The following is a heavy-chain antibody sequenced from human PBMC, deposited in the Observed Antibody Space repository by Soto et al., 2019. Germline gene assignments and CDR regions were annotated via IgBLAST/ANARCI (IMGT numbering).Heavy chain of an antibody. CDR3: ARGTTYDFWSGYSYYYYYGMDV. V-gene: IGHV4-34*01. CDR1: GGSFSGYY. CDR2: INHSGST. J-gene: IGHJ6*02. Sequence: TSETLSLTCAVYGGSFSGYYWSWIRQPPGKGLEWIGEINHSGSTNYNPSLKSRVTISVDTSKNQFSLKLSSVTAADTAVYYCARGTTYDFWSGYSYYYYYGMDVWGQGTTVTVSS. D-gene: IGHD3-3*01.